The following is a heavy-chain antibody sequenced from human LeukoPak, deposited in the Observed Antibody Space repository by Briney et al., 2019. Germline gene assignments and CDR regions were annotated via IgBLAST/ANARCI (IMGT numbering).Heavy chain of an antibody. Sequence: ASVKVSCKASGYIFSNYGISWVRQAPGQGLERLGGVSAYNGNTNYAQTLQGRVTMTTDTSTGIAYMELKSMRSDDTAVYYCARAGGVSFVARWFDPWGQGSLVTVSS. CDR1: GYIFSNYG. D-gene: IGHD3-16*01. CDR3: ARAGGVSFVARWFDP. J-gene: IGHJ5*02. CDR2: VSAYNGNT. V-gene: IGHV1-18*01.